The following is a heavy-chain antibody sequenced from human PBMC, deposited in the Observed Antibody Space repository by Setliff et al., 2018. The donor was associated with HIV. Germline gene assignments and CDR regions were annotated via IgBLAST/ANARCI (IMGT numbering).Heavy chain of an antibody. V-gene: IGHV3-11*01. CDR2: ITSSSTTI. J-gene: IGHJ4*02. Sequence: TFTNYYMSWVRQAPGKGLEWVSYITSSSTTIFYADSVKGRFTISRDNAKKSLYLQMNSLRAEDTAVYYCVSTPGVFYFDFWGQGTPVTVSS. D-gene: IGHD2-15*01. CDR1: TFTNYY. CDR3: VSTPGVFYFDF.